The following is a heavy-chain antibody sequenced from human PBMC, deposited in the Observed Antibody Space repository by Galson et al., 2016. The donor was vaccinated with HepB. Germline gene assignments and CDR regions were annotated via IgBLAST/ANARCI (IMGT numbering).Heavy chain of an antibody. CDR2: INIVNGNT. D-gene: IGHD3/OR15-3a*01. CDR3: ARDDATDGPIILDY. CDR1: GYTFSANA. J-gene: IGHJ4*02. V-gene: IGHV1-3*04. Sequence: SVKVSCKASGYTFSANALHWVRQAPGQRLEWMGWINIVNGNTQYSQKFQGRVTFTRDTSASTAYMELSSLIFEDTAVYFCARDDATDGPIILDYWGQGTLVTVSS.